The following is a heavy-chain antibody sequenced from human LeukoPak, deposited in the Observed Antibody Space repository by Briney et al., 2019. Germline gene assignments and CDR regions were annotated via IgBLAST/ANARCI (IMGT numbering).Heavy chain of an antibody. CDR2: IYYSGST. Sequence: SETLSLTCTVSGDSISSSSYYWGWIRQPPGKGLEWIGTIYYSGSTYYSPTLKSRVTISVDTSKNQFSVKLSSVTAADTAVYFCARYNVRRASKYSYYYNMDVWGKGTMVAVSS. CDR3: ARYNVRRASKYSYYYNMDV. CDR1: GDSISSSSYY. V-gene: IGHV4-39*01. J-gene: IGHJ6*03. D-gene: IGHD2-8*01.